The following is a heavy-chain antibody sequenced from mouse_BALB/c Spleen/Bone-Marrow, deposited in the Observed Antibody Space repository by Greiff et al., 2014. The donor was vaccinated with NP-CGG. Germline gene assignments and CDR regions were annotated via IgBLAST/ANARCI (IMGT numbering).Heavy chain of an antibody. CDR3: GRTWFAY. CDR1: GFTFSDYY. CDR2: ISAGGSYT. V-gene: IGHV5-4*02. Sequence: EVKLVESGGGLVKPGGTLKLSCAASGFTFSDYYMYWVRQTPEKRLEWVATISAGGSYTYYPDSVKGRVTISRDNAKNNLYLQMSSLKSEDTAMYYCGRTWFAYWGQGTLVTVSS. J-gene: IGHJ3*01.